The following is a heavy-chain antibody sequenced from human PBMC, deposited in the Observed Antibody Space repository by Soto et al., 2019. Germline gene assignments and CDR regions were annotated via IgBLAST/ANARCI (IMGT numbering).Heavy chain of an antibody. Sequence: PSETLSLTCTVSGGSISSYYWSWIRQPPGKGLEWIGYIYYSGSTNYNPSLKSRVTISVDTSKNQFSLKLSSVTAADTAVYYCARHGRNYDILTGYFHYYYYYGMDVWGKGTMVTVSS. CDR3: ARHGRNYDILTGYFHYYYYYGMDV. J-gene: IGHJ6*04. V-gene: IGHV4-59*08. CDR1: GGSISSYY. D-gene: IGHD3-9*01. CDR2: IYYSGST.